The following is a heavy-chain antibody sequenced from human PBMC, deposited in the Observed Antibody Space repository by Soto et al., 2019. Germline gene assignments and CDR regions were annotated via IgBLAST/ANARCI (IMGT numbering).Heavy chain of an antibody. Sequence: ASVKVSCKASGYTFTSYGISWVRQAPGQGLEWMGWISAYNGNTNYAQKLQGRVTMTTDTSTSTAYMELRSLRSDDTAVYYCAREGYCTNGVCPRLRLYYYYYMDVWGKGTTVTVSS. D-gene: IGHD2-8*01. CDR2: ISAYNGNT. CDR1: GYTFTSYG. CDR3: AREGYCTNGVCPRLRLYYYYYMDV. V-gene: IGHV1-18*01. J-gene: IGHJ6*03.